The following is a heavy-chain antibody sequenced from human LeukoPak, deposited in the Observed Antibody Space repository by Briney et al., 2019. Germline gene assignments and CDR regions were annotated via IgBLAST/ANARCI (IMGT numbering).Heavy chain of an antibody. CDR2: IIPIFGTA. J-gene: IGHJ4*02. CDR3: ARVPVAAADPTFDY. CDR1: GYTFTSYG. V-gene: IGHV1-69*06. Sequence: ASVKVSCKASGYTFTSYGISWVRQAPGQGLEWMGGIIPIFGTANYAQKFQGRVTITADKSTSTAYMELSSLRSEDTAVYHCARVPVAAADPTFDYWGQGTLVTVSS. D-gene: IGHD6-13*01.